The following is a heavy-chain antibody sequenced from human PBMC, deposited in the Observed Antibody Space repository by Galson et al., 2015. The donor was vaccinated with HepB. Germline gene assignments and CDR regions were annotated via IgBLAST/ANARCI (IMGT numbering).Heavy chain of an antibody. CDR2: IKQDGSEK. D-gene: IGHD3-16*02. V-gene: IGHV3-7*01. CDR1: GFTFSSYW. J-gene: IGHJ4*02. CDR3: AKVYDYIWGSYRYSGHDY. Sequence: SLRLSCAASGFTFSSYWMSWVRQAPGKGLEWVANIKQDGSEKYYVDSVKGRFTISRDNAKNSLYLQMNSLRAEDTAVYYCAKVYDYIWGSYRYSGHDYWGQGTLVTVSS.